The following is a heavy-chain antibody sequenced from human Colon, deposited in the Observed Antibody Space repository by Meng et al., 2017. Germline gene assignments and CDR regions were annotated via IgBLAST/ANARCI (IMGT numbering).Heavy chain of an antibody. V-gene: IGHV4-34*01. CDR1: GGSFSGYY. Sequence: QVQLQQWGAGLLKPSETLSLTCAGYGGSFSGYYWSWIRQPPGKGLEWIGEINHSGSTNYNPSLKSRVTISVDTSKNQFSLKLSSVTAADTAVYYCARERLSSGWYGGRWFDPWGQGTLVTVSS. D-gene: IGHD6-19*01. CDR3: ARERLSSGWYGGRWFDP. CDR2: INHSGST. J-gene: IGHJ5*02.